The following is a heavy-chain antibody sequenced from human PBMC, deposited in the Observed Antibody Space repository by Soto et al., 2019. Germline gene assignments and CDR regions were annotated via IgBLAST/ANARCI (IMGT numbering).Heavy chain of an antibody. Sequence: GGSLRLSCAASGFTFSSYAMHWVRQAPGKGLEWVAVISYDGSNKYYADSVKGRFTISRDNSKNTLYLQMNSLRAEDTAVYYCAREAYDFWSGYLDYWGQGTLVTVSS. V-gene: IGHV3-30-3*01. D-gene: IGHD3-3*01. CDR3: AREAYDFWSGYLDY. CDR1: GFTFSSYA. CDR2: ISYDGSNK. J-gene: IGHJ4*02.